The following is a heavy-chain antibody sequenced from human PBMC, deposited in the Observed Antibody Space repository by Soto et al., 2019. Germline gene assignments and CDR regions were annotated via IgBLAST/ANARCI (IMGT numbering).Heavy chain of an antibody. CDR3: GRDAVTKRDFYYYGMDV. CDR1: GGSIKNSGYY. CDR2: ISYSGST. J-gene: IGHJ6*02. Sequence: QVQLQESGPGLVKPSQTLSLTCTVSGGSIKNSGYYWSWIRQHPEKGLEWIGYISYSGSTDYAPSLKSRVTMSVDTSKNQFSLNLTSVTAADTAVYYCGRDAVTKRDFYYYGMDVWGRWTTVTVSS. D-gene: IGHD4-4*01. V-gene: IGHV4-31*03.